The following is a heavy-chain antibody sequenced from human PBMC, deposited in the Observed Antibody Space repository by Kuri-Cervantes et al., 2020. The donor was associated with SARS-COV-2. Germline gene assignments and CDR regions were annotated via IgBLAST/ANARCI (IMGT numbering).Heavy chain of an antibody. CDR2: IYPGDSDT. D-gene: IGHD6-19*01. CDR3: ARGGHSSGWYSDGFDY. CDR1: GYSFTSYW. V-gene: IGHV5-51*01. J-gene: IGHJ4*02. Sequence: GESLKISCKGSGYSFTSYWIGWVRQMPGKGLEWMGIIYPGDSDTRYSPSFQGQVTISADKSISTAYPQWSSLKALDTAMYYCARGGHSSGWYSDGFDYWGQRTLVTVSS.